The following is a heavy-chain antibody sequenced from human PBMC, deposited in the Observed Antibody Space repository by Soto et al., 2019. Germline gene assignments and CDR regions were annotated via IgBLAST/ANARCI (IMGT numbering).Heavy chain of an antibody. CDR3: ARTIMVTFGGVLILDY. J-gene: IGHJ4*02. CDR1: GYTFTSYY. V-gene: IGHV1-18*01. D-gene: IGHD3-16*01. CDR2: ISAYNGQT. Sequence: QAQLVQSGAEVKKPGASVKVSCKASGYTFTSYYFSWVRQAPGQGLEWMGWISAYNGQTNYAQKLQGRVTMTTDTSTSTAYMELRSLRSGDTAVYYCARTIMVTFGGVLILDYWGQGTLVTVSS.